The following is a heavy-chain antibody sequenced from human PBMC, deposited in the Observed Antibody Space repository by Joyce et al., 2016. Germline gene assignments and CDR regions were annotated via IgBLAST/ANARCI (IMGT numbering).Heavy chain of an antibody. CDR3: ATEPISVSGRRGYFDS. V-gene: IGHV1-69*18. D-gene: IGHD6-19*01. J-gene: IGHJ4*02. CDR1: GATCRTFA. CDR2: VVPGCATT. Sequence: QVQLVQSGAEVKKPGSSVKVSCTASGATCRTFAFRWVRQAPGQGLEWIGRVVPGCATTTYAQRFQGRVTISADESTGTAYMDLTSRRSEDTAIYYWATEPISVSGRRGYFDSWGQGALVTVSS.